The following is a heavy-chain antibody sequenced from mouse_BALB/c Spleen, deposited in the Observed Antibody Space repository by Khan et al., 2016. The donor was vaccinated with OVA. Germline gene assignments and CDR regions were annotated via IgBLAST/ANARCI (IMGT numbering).Heavy chain of an antibody. D-gene: IGHD2-14*01. CDR3: ARSTYRYALDY. CDR2: IIYTGYT. V-gene: IGHV3-8*02. CDR1: GDSITTGY. J-gene: IGHJ3*01. Sequence: EVELVESGPSLVKPSQTLSLTCSVTGDSITTGYWNWIRKFPGNKLEYMGYIIYTGYTYYNPSLKSRISITRHTSNNQYYLLLNSVTDEDTATYYCARSTYRYALDYWGQGTLVTVSA.